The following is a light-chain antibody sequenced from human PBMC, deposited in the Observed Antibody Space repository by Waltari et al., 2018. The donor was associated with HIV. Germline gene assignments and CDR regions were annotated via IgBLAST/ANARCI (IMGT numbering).Light chain of an antibody. CDR1: ISHSARNF. V-gene: IGLV1-47*01. CDR3: STWDNSLSHWV. CDR2: RND. J-gene: IGLJ3*02. Sequence: QSGATQPPSASGTPGQHIFISFSCDISHSARNFTSCYQQRPGTAPRLLLYRNDQRPSGVPDRFSGSKSATSASLAISGLRSEDEADYHCSTWDNSLSHWVFGGGTKVTVL.